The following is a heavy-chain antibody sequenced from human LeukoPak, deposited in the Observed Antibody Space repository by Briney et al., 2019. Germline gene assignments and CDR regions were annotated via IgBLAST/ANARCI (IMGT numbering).Heavy chain of an antibody. J-gene: IGHJ4*02. CDR1: GDSISGSSYY. CDR2: IYHNGNI. Sequence: SETLSLTCTVSGDSISGSSYYWGWIRQPPGEGLEWCGSIYHNGNIYYNPSLKSRVSISVDTSKNQFSLKLSSVTAAGTAVYYCARHDRRTGSHFDYWGQGPLVTVSS. CDR3: ARHDRRTGSHFDY. V-gene: IGHV4-39*01. D-gene: IGHD1-14*01.